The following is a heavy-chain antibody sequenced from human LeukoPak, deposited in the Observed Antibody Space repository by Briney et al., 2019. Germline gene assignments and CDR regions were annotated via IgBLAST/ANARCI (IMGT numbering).Heavy chain of an antibody. CDR3: ARDYRADYYDSSGHLDY. D-gene: IGHD3-22*01. Sequence: SETLSLTCTVSGGSISSYYWSWIRQPPGKGLEWIGYIYYSGSTNYNPSLKSRVTISVDTSKNQFSLKLSSVTAADTAVYYCARDYRADYYDSSGHLDYWGQGTLVTVFS. J-gene: IGHJ4*02. V-gene: IGHV4-59*01. CDR1: GGSISSYY. CDR2: IYYSGST.